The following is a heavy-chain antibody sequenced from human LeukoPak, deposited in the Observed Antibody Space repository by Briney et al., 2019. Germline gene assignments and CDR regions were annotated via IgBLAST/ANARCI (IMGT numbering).Heavy chain of an antibody. CDR2: IQYDGSNK. Sequence: PGGSLRLSCAASGFTFSSYGMHWVRQAPGKGLEWVAFIQYDGSNKYYADSVKGRFTISRDNSKNTLYLQMNSLRAEDTAVYYCAGKMTTVIHHWGQGTLVTVSS. D-gene: IGHD4-17*01. J-gene: IGHJ5*02. CDR1: GFTFSSYG. CDR3: AGKMTTVIHH. V-gene: IGHV3-30*02.